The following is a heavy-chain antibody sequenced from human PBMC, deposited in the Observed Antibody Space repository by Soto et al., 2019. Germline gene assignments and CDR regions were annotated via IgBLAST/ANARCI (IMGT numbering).Heavy chain of an antibody. Sequence: GGSMRLSCAASGFTFSSYAMNWVRQAPGKGLEWVSVISGSGGSTYYADSVKGRFTISRDNSKNTLYLQMNSLRAEDTAVYYCARRGPGTYFDYWGQGTLVTVSS. CDR1: GFTFSSYA. CDR2: ISGSGGST. J-gene: IGHJ4*02. CDR3: ARRGPGTYFDY. D-gene: IGHD6-13*01. V-gene: IGHV3-23*01.